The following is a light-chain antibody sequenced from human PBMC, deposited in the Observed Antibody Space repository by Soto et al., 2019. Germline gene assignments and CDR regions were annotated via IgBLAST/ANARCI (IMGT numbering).Light chain of an antibody. CDR3: QSYDSSLSGYV. Sequence: VLTQPPSVSGAPGQRVTISCTGSSANIGAAYNVDWYQQLPGTAPKLLIYGNNNRPSVVPARFSGSKSGTSASLAIAGLQAEDEGDYYCQSYDSSLSGYVFGTGTKVTVL. J-gene: IGLJ1*01. CDR1: SANIGAAYN. CDR2: GNN. V-gene: IGLV1-40*01.